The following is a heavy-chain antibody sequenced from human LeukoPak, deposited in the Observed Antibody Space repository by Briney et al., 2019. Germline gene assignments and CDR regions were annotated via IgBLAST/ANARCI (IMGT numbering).Heavy chain of an antibody. V-gene: IGHV3-23*01. CDR1: GFTFSGYA. J-gene: IGHJ4*02. CDR3: AKARYSSSWYSTGEYYFDY. Sequence: QAGGSLRLSCAASGFTFSGYAMSWVRQAPGKGLEWVSAVSGSGAGTYYADSVKGRFTISRDNSKNTLYLQMNSLRAEDTAVYYCAKARYSSSWYSTGEYYFDYWGQGTLVTVSS. CDR2: VSGSGAGT. D-gene: IGHD6-13*01.